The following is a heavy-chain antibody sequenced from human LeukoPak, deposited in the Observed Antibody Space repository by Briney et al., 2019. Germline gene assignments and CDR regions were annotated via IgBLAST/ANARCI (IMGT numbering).Heavy chain of an antibody. CDR2: INHSGST. CDR1: GGSFSGYY. CDR3: ARGRLSAMDY. Sequence: SETMSLTCAVYGGSFSGYYWSWIRQPPGKGLEWIGEINHSGSTNYNPSLKSRVTIPVDTSKSRFSLKLSSETAADTAVYYCARGRLSAMDYWGQGTLVTVSS. D-gene: IGHD5-18*01. V-gene: IGHV4-34*01. J-gene: IGHJ4*02.